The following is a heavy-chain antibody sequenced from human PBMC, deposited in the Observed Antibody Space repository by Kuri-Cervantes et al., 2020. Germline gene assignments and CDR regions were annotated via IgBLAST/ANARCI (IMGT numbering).Heavy chain of an antibody. J-gene: IGHJ4*02. CDR1: GGSISSGDYY. CDR2: IYYSGST. CDR3: ARGEDYSDSSGFYDDS. Sequence: SETLSLTCTVSGGSISSGDYYWSWIRQPPGKGLEWIGYIYYSGSTYYNPSLKSRVTISVDTSKNQFSLKLSSVTAADTAVYYCARGEDYSDSSGFYDDSWGQGVLVTVSS. V-gene: IGHV4-30-4*08. D-gene: IGHD3-22*01.